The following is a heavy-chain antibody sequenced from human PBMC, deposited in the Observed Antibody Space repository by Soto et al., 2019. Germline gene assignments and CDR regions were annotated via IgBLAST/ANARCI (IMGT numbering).Heavy chain of an antibody. V-gene: IGHV3-33*06. CDR2: IWYDGSNQ. CDR3: AKAGAYCSGGRCYGHNWLDP. D-gene: IGHD2-15*01. J-gene: IGHJ5*02. CDR1: GFTFSNFA. Sequence: QVQLVESGGGVVQPGRSLRLSCAASGFTFSNFAMHWVRQAPGKGLEWVAVIWYDGSNQDYADSVKGRFTISRDNSKNTLYLQMNSLRDEDTAVYHCAKAGAYCSGGRCYGHNWLDPWGQGTLVTVSS.